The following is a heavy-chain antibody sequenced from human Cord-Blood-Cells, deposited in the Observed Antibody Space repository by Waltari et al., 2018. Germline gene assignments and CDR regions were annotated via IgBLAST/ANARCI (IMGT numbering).Heavy chain of an antibody. CDR1: GGSFSGYY. J-gene: IGHJ6*02. CDR2: INHSGST. V-gene: IGHV4-34*01. CDR3: ASLNYYYYYGMDV. Sequence: QVQLQQWGAGLLKPSATLSLTCAVSGGSFSGYYWGWLRQPPGKGLEWIGEINHSGSTNYNPSLKSRVTISVDTSKNQFSLKLSSVTAADTAVYYCASLNYYYYYGMDVWGQGTTVTVSS.